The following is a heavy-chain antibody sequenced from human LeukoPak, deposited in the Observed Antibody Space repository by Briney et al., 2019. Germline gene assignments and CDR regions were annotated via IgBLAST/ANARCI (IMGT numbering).Heavy chain of an antibody. Sequence: PGGSLRLSCAASGFTFSSYEMNWVRQAPGKGLEWVSYISSSGSTIYYADSVKGRFTISRDNAKNSLYLQMNSLRAEDTAVYHCASNTYSSSRYSPYYYYGMDVWGQGTTVTVSS. CDR3: ASNTYSSSRYSPYYYYGMDV. J-gene: IGHJ6*02. CDR1: GFTFSSYE. V-gene: IGHV3-48*03. CDR2: ISSSGSTI. D-gene: IGHD6-13*01.